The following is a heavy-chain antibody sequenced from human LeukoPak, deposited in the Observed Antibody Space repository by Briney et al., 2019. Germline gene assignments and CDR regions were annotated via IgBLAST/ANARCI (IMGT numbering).Heavy chain of an antibody. CDR2: IIPIFGTA. CDR1: GGTFSSYA. CDR3: ARDTLELRDGWFDP. Sequence: SVKVSCKASGGTFSSYAISWVRQAPGQGLEWMGGIIPIFGTANYAQKFQGRVTLTADESTSTAYMELSSLRSEDTAVYYCARDTLELRDGWFDPWGQGTLVTVSS. D-gene: IGHD1-7*01. J-gene: IGHJ5*02. V-gene: IGHV1-69*13.